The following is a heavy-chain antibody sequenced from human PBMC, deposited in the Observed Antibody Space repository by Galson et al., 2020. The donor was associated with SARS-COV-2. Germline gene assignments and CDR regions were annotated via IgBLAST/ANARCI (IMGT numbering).Heavy chain of an antibody. V-gene: IGHV1-2*06. CDR2: INPNSGGA. CDR1: GYTFTDYY. CDR3: ARGDVTSIVPVLTIIDY. J-gene: IGHJ4*02. D-gene: IGHD3-22*01. Sequence: ASVKVSCKASGYTFTDYYILWVRQAPGQGLEWMGRINPNSGGASYAQTFQGSVTLTRDTSTTTAYMEVSRLRSDDTAVYYYARGDVTSIVPVLTIIDYWGQGTLVTVSS.